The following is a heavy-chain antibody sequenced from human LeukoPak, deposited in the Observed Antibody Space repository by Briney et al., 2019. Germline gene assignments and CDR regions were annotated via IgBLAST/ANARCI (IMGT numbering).Heavy chain of an antibody. J-gene: IGHJ4*02. CDR2: INPSGGST. V-gene: IGHV1-46*01. CDR1: GYTFTSYY. Sequence: ASVKVSCKASGYTFTSYYMHWVRQAPGQGLELMGIINPSGGSTSYAQKFQGRVTMTRDTSTSTVYMELSSLRSEDTAVYYCARARYYYDSSGYLFDYWGQGTLVTVSS. D-gene: IGHD3-22*01. CDR3: ARARYYYDSSGYLFDY.